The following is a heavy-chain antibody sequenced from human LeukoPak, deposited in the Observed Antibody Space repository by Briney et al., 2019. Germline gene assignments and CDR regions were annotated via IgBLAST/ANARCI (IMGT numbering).Heavy chain of an antibody. Sequence: ASLKVSCKASVYTFTGYYMHCGRQAPGQGVEWMGWINPNSGGTNYAQKFQGRVTMTRATSISTAYMELSRLRSDDTAVYYCARGAAATMEYYYYGMDVWGQGTTVTVSS. J-gene: IGHJ6*02. V-gene: IGHV1-2*02. CDR3: ARGAAATMEYYYYGMDV. CDR1: VYTFTGYY. CDR2: INPNSGGT. D-gene: IGHD6-13*01.